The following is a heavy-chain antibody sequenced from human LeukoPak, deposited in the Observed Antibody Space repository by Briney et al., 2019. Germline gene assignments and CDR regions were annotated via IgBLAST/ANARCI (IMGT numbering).Heavy chain of an antibody. Sequence: GGSLRLSCAASGFTFSSYWMSWVRQAPGKGLEWVSGISWNSGSIGYADSVKGRFTISRDNAKNSLYLQMNSLRAEDTALYYCVRGVSGSYYSDYWGQGTLVTVSS. V-gene: IGHV3-9*01. CDR3: VRGVSGSYYSDY. J-gene: IGHJ4*02. D-gene: IGHD1-26*01. CDR1: GFTFSSYW. CDR2: ISWNSGSI.